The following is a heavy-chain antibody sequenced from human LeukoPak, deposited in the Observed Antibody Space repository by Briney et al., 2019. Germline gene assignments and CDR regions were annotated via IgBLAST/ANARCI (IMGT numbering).Heavy chain of an antibody. V-gene: IGHV1-24*01. CDR2: FDPEDGET. D-gene: IGHD3-10*01. Sequence: ASVTVSFTFSGYTLTELSMHWVRQAPGKGLEWMGGFDPEDGETIYAQKFQGRVTMNEETSTDTAYMELSSLRSEDTAVYYCASITMVRGVIIPRWYFDLWGRGTLVTVSS. J-gene: IGHJ2*01. CDR3: ASITMVRGVIIPRWYFDL. CDR1: GYTLTELS.